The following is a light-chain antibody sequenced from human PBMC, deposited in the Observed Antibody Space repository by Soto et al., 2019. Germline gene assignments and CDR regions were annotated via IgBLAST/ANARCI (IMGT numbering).Light chain of an antibody. V-gene: IGLV1-47*02. CDR3: CSYTGRVTFVI. CDR1: SSNVGFNY. J-gene: IGLJ2*01. Sequence: QAVVTQPPSASGTPGQRVTISCSGSSSNVGFNYVYWYQQLPGTAPKLLIYGNTQRPSGVPDRFSGSKSGTSASLAISGLRADDEADYFCCSYTGRVTFVIFGGGTKLTVL. CDR2: GNT.